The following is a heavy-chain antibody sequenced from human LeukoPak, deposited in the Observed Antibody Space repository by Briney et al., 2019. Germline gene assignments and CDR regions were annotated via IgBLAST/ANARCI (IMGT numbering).Heavy chain of an antibody. CDR1: GFTFSSYA. J-gene: IGHJ5*02. CDR3: TRVAQSGPTGWFDP. CDR2: ISGSGGST. D-gene: IGHD1-1*01. V-gene: IGHV3-23*01. Sequence: GGSLGLSCAASGFTFSSYAMSWVRQAPGKGLEWVSAISGSGGSTYYADSVKGRFTISRDNPGNVVYLQMDSLRAEDTAVYYCTRVAQSGPTGWFDPWGQGTLVTVSS.